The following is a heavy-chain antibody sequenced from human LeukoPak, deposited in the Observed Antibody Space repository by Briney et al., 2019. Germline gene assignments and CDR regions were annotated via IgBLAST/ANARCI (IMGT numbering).Heavy chain of an antibody. CDR2: IRQDGDTK. V-gene: IGHV3-7*01. D-gene: IGHD3-10*01. CDR1: GFPFNAYW. Sequence: GGSLRLSCAASGFPFNAYWMTWVRQAPGKGLEWVANIRQDGDTKYYVDSVRGRFIISRDNAENSLYLQMNSLRVGDTAVYYCARTPDGADYWGQGTLVTVSS. CDR3: ARTPDGADY. J-gene: IGHJ4*02.